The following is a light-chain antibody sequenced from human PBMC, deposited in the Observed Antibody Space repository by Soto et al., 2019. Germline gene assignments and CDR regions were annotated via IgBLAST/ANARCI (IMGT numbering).Light chain of an antibody. CDR3: CSYAGVV. CDR2: EGS. Sequence: QSALTQPASVSGSPGQSITISCTGTSSDVGSYNLVSWYQQHPGKAPKLMIYEGSKRPSGVSNRFSGSKSGNTASLTISGLQAEDEADYYSCSYAGVVFGGGTKLTVL. V-gene: IGLV2-23*01. J-gene: IGLJ2*01. CDR1: SSDVGSYNL.